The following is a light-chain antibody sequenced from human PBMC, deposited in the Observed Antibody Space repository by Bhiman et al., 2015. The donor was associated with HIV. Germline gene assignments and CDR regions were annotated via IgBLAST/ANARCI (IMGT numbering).Light chain of an antibody. Sequence: SYELTQPPSVSVSAGETATITCSGDKLGHKFVSWYQQKPGQSPVVVISQDTRRPSGIPERFSGSNSGNTATLTISGTQAMDEADYYCQAWDSSTANVVFGGGTKLTVL. CDR3: QAWDSSTANVV. CDR2: QDT. V-gene: IGLV3-1*01. J-gene: IGLJ2*01. CDR1: KLGHKF.